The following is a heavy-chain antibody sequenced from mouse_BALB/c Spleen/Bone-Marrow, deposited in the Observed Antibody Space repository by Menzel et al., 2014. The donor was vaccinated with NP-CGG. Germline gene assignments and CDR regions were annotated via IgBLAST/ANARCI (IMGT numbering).Heavy chain of an antibody. CDR3: ARRDGYDSYFDY. CDR1: GYTFTDYN. D-gene: IGHD2-2*01. V-gene: IGHV1-18*01. J-gene: IGHJ2*01. CDR2: SNPNYDST. Sequence: VQLQQSGAELVKPGASVKISCKASGYTFTDYNMDWVKQSHGKSLEWIGDSNPNYDSTSYNQKFKGKVTLTVDKSSSTAYMELRSLTSEDTAVYYCARRDGYDSYFDYWGQGTPLTVSS.